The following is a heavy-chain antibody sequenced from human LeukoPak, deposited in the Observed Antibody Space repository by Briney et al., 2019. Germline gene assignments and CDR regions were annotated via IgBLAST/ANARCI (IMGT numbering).Heavy chain of an antibody. CDR2: IVVGSGNT. J-gene: IGHJ4*02. Sequence: GASVKVSCKASGFTFTSSAVQWVRQARGQRLEWIGWIVVGSGNTNHAQKFQERVTITRDMSTSTAYMELSSLRSEDTAVYYCAADGRPSYGSDFDYWGQGTLVTVSS. CDR3: AADGRPSYGSDFDY. CDR1: GFTFTSSA. D-gene: IGHD5-18*01. V-gene: IGHV1-58*01.